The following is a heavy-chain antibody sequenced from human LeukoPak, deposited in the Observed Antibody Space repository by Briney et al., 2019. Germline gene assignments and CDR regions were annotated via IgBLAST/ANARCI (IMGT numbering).Heavy chain of an antibody. CDR1: GYTFGDYG. D-gene: IGHD1-26*01. CDR3: ARKGLGGELGGFDS. CDR2: LNRNGDIT. Sequence: GGSLRLSCAASGYTFGDYGMSWVRRVPGKGLEWVSGLNRNGDITGYADFVQGRFTISRDNAKNSLYLQMNSLRVEDTALYYCARKGLGGELGGFDSWGQGTLVTVSS. J-gene: IGHJ4*02. V-gene: IGHV3-20*04.